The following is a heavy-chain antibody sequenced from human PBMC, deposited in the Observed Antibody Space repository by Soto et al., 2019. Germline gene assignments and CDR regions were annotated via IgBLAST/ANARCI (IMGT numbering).Heavy chain of an antibody. CDR2: IRSKANSYAT. CDR3: TRDEYYYDSSGYLYYFDY. D-gene: IGHD3-22*01. J-gene: IGHJ4*02. CDR1: GFTFSGSA. Sequence: GGSLRLSCAASGFTFSGSAMHWVRQASGKGLEWVGRIRSKANSYATAYAASVKGRFTISRDDSKNTEYLQMNSLKTEDTAVYYCTRDEYYYDSSGYLYYFDYWGQGTLVTVSS. V-gene: IGHV3-73*01.